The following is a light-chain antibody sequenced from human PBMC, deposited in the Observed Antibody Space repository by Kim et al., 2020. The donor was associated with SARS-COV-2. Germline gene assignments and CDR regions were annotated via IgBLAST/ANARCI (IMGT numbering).Light chain of an antibody. V-gene: IGKV3-20*01. CDR3: QQYGSSPYT. CDR1: QSVSSSY. J-gene: IGKJ2*01. Sequence: EIVLSQSPGTVSLSPGERATLSCRASQSVSSSYLAWYQQKPGQAPRLLMYGASSRANGIPDRFSGSGSGTDFTLTISRLEPEDFAVYFCQQYGSSPYTFGQGTKLEI. CDR2: GAS.